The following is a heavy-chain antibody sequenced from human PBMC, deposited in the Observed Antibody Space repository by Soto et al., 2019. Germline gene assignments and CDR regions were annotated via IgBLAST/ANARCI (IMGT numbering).Heavy chain of an antibody. J-gene: IGHJ4*02. Sequence: QVQLQESGPGLVKPSQTLSLTCTVSGGSISSGGYYWSWIRQHPGKGLEWIGYIYYSGSTYYNPALKSRVTISVDTSNNQFSLKLSSVTAADTAVYYCARDFRKDGYNLRYWGQETLVTVSS. V-gene: IGHV4-31*03. CDR3: ARDFRKDGYNLRY. CDR1: GGSISSGGYY. CDR2: IYYSGST. D-gene: IGHD5-12*01.